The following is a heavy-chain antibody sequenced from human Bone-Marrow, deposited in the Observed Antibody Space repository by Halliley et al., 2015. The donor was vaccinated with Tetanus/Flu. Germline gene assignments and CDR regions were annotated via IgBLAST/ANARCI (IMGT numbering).Heavy chain of an antibody. V-gene: IGHV3-53*01. J-gene: IGHJ6*02. Sequence: SLRLSCVGSGFILSTNHMNWVRQTPGKGLEWVSMISSEDTTDYADSVKGRFTISRDNSENILYLQMNSLRAEDTAVYYCARRPQVYFCYGMAVWGQGTAVIVSS. CDR2: ISSEDTT. CDR1: GFILSTNH. CDR3: ARRPQVYFCYGMAV. D-gene: IGHD6-6*01.